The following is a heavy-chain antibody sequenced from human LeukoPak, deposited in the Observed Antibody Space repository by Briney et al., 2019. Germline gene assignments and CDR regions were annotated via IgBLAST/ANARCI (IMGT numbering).Heavy chain of an antibody. Sequence: RSGGSLRLSCAASGFTFSSYAMHWVRQAPGKGLEWVAVISYDGSNKYYADSVKGRFTISRDNSKNTLYLQMNSLRAEDTAVYYCAKDRVLRYFDWFFDYWGQGTLVTVSS. J-gene: IGHJ4*02. CDR1: GFTFSSYA. V-gene: IGHV3-30-3*01. CDR2: ISYDGSNK. CDR3: AKDRVLRYFDWFFDY. D-gene: IGHD3-9*01.